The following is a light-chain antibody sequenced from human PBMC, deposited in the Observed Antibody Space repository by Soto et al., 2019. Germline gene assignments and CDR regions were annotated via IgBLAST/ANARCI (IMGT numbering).Light chain of an antibody. CDR2: AAS. J-gene: IGKJ1*01. CDR1: QDIAIY. V-gene: IGKV1-9*01. CDR3: QQYNAYSAWT. Sequence: IQLTQSPSSLSASVGDRVTITCRASQDIAIYLAWYQQKPGEAPKLLIYAASTLYGGVPSRFSGSGSGTDFALTITSLQAEDFATYYCQQYNAYSAWTFVQGTK.